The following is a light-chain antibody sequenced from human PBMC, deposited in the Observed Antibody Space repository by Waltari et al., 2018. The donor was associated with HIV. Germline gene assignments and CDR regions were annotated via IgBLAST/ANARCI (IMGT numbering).Light chain of an antibody. V-gene: IGLV3-25*03. CDR1: ALPTQS. Sequence: SYELTQPPSVSVSPGQTARITCSGDALPTQSAYWYQQKPGQAPLLVIYKDNERPSGIPERFSGSSSGTTVTLTISGVHTEDEADYYCQSADSTGSYPDVFGTGTKVTVL. CDR2: KDN. J-gene: IGLJ1*01. CDR3: QSADSTGSYPDV.